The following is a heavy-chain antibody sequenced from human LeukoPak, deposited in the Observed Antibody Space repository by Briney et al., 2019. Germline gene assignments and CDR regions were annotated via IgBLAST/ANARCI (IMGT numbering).Heavy chain of an antibody. CDR2: INYSGST. V-gene: IGHV4-39*01. D-gene: IGHD3-10*01. CDR1: GGSVSSTTYY. J-gene: IGHJ4*02. Sequence: SETLSLTCTVSGGSVSSTTYYWSWIRQPPGKGLEWIASINYSGSTYYNPSLKSRVTISVDTSENQFSLKLSSVTAADTAVYYCARYVVYGSGKYYFDYWGQGTPVTVSS. CDR3: ARYVVYGSGKYYFDY.